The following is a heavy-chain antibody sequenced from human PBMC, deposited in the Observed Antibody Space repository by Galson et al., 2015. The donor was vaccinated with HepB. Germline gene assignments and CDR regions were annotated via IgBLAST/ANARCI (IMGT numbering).Heavy chain of an antibody. V-gene: IGHV4-34*01. CDR3: ARAVYYDFWNGFGP. D-gene: IGHD3-3*01. Sequence: ETLSLTCAVYGGSLSNHYWSWIRRSPGKGLEWIGEINHSGSTNYNPSLKNRVSISVDTSKNRFSLKLSSVTAADTAVYYCARAVYYDFWNGFGPWGQGTLVTVSS. J-gene: IGHJ5*02. CDR1: GGSLSNHY. CDR2: INHSGST.